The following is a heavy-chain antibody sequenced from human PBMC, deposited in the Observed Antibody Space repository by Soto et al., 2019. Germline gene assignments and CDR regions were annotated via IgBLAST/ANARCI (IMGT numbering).Heavy chain of an antibody. CDR2: ISAYNGNT. CDR3: AREQSYGSGQEFDY. V-gene: IGHV1-18*04. Sequence: ASVKVSCKASGYTFTSYGISWVRQAPGQGLEWMGWISAYNGNTNYAQKLQGRVTMTTATSTSRAYMELRSLRSDDTAVYYCAREQSYGSGQEFDYWGQGTLVTVSS. CDR1: GYTFTSYG. D-gene: IGHD3-10*01. J-gene: IGHJ4*02.